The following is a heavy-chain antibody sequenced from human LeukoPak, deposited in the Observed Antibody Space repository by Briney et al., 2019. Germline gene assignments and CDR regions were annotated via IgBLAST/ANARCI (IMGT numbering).Heavy chain of an antibody. CDR1: GYIFTSYY. J-gene: IGHJ4*02. CDR3: AREQLGFLEWLGMFDY. D-gene: IGHD3-3*02. V-gene: IGHV1-46*01. CDR2: INPSGGSI. Sequence: ASVKVSCKASGYIFTSYYMYWVRQAPGQGLEWMGIINPSGGSIRYAQKFQGRVTMTRDTSTSTVYMELSSLRSEDTAVYYCAREQLGFLEWLGMFDYWGQGTLVTVSS.